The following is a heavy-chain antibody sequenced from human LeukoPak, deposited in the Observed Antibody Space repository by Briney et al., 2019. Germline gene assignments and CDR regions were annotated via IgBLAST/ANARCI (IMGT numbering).Heavy chain of an antibody. V-gene: IGHV1-24*01. J-gene: IGHJ6*02. CDR3: ATLEAYYYDSSGPYYYGMDV. Sequence: ASVKVSCKVSGYTLTELSMHWVRQAPGKGLEWMGGFDPEDGETIYAQKFQGRVTMTEDTSTDTAYMELSSLRSEDTAVYYCATLEAYYYDSSGPYYYGMDVWGQGTTVTVS. CDR2: FDPEDGET. D-gene: IGHD3-22*01. CDR1: GYTLTELS.